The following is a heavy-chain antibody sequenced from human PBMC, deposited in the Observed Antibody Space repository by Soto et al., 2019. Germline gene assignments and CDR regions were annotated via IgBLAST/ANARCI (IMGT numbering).Heavy chain of an antibody. CDR1: GFMFRAYW. CDR3: VTEDWQRFDH. CDR2: ISGGASDK. Sequence: EVQLVESGGGLVQPGGSLKLSCEASGFMFRAYWMSWVRQDPRKGLEWVATISGGASDKFYVDSVKGRFTVSRDDAKNSLYLQMNSLRAADTAVYYCVTEDWQRFDHWGQGTMVTVSS. V-gene: IGHV3-7*01. D-gene: IGHD6-25*01. J-gene: IGHJ4*02.